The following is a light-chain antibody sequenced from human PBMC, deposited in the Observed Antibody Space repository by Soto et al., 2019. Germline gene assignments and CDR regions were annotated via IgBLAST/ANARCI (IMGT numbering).Light chain of an antibody. CDR2: EVN. Sequence: QSALTQPPSASGSPGQSVTISCTGTSSDVGGYDYVSWYQQHPGKAPKAMIYEVNKRPSGVPDRFSGSMSGNTASLTVSGLQAEDEADYYCGSCGGRNNLLFGSGTKLTVL. CDR1: SSDVGGYDY. V-gene: IGLV2-8*01. CDR3: GSCGGRNNLL. J-gene: IGLJ3*02.